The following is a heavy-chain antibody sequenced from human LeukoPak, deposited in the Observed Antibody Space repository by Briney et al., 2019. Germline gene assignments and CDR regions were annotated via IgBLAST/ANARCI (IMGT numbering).Heavy chain of an antibody. CDR3: AKIGEATPNSRLDY. J-gene: IGHJ4*02. CDR2: IRYDGSNK. CDR1: GFTFSSYG. V-gene: IGHV3-30*02. D-gene: IGHD1-26*01. Sequence: GGSLRLSCAASGFTFSSYGMHWVRQAPGKGLGGVAFIRYDGSNKYYADSVKGRFTISRDNSKNTLYLKMNSLRAEDTAVYYCAKIGEATPNSRLDYWGQGTLVTVSS.